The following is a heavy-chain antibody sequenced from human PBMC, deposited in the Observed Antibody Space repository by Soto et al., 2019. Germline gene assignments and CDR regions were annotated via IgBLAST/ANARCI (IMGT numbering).Heavy chain of an antibody. CDR1: GGSISSGDYY. CDR2: IYYSGST. J-gene: IGHJ6*02. CDR3: ARDKYPNYGMDV. Sequence: PSDTLSLTFTVSGGSISSGDYYWSWIRQPPGKGLEWIGYIYYSGSTYYNPSLKSRVTISVDTSKNHFSLTLSSVTAADASGFDCARDKYPNYGMDVWGQGNTVTVSS. V-gene: IGHV4-30-4*02. D-gene: IGHD6-6*01.